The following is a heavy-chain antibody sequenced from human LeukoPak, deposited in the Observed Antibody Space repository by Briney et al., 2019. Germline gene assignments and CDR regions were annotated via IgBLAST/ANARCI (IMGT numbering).Heavy chain of an antibody. CDR2: VYASGTS. D-gene: IGHD2-15*01. Sequence: PSETLSLTCTVSGDSISSYYWSWIRQPAGKGLEWIGRVYASGTSNYNPSLKSRVTMSVDTSKSQFSLRLSSVTAADTAVYYCARVGVAAKSSRYFDYWGQGTLVTVSS. CDR1: GDSISSYY. CDR3: ARVGVAAKSSRYFDY. V-gene: IGHV4-4*07. J-gene: IGHJ4*02.